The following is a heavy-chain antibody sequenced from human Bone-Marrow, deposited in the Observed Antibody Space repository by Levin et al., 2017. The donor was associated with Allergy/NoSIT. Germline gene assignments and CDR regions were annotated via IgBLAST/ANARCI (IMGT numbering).Heavy chain of an antibody. J-gene: IGHJ4*02. V-gene: IGHV4-59*01. CDR1: GASFTYSY. CDR2: SYYTGRT. D-gene: IGHD2-21*02. Sequence: TSSETLSLTCSVSGASFTYSYWSWIRQPPGKGLEWIGHSYYTGRTDYNPSLTSRVSVSLDRSHNQFSLNLRYVTAADTAVYYCARWEVCGEDCFYLADWGQGTPVTVSS. CDR3: ARWEVCGEDCFYLAD.